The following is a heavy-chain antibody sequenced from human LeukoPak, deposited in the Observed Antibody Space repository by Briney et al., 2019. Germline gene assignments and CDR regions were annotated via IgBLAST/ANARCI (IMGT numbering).Heavy chain of an antibody. CDR3: AKRIVVVPAAMHAPFDY. Sequence: GGSLGLSCAASGFTFSSYAMSWVRQAPGKGLEWVSAISGSGGSTYYADSVKGRFTISRDNSKNTLYLQMNSLRAEDTAVYYCAKRIVVVPAAMHAPFDYWGQGTLVTVSS. CDR2: ISGSGGST. J-gene: IGHJ4*02. V-gene: IGHV3-23*01. CDR1: GFTFSSYA. D-gene: IGHD2-2*01.